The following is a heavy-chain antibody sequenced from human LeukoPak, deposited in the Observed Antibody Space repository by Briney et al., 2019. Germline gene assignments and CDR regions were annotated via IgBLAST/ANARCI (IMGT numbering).Heavy chain of an antibody. V-gene: IGHV4-4*07. Sequence: PSETLSLTCTVSGGSISSYYWSWIRQPAGKGLEWIGRIYTSGSTNYNPSLKSRVTMSVDTSKNQFSLKLSSVTAADTAVYYCARDSGYQLIGYDAFDIWGQGTMATVSS. CDR3: ARDSGYQLIGYDAFDI. CDR1: GGSISSYY. J-gene: IGHJ3*02. D-gene: IGHD2-2*01. CDR2: IYTSGST.